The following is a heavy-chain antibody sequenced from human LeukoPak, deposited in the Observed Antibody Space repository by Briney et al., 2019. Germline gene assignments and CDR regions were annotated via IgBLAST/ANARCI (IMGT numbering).Heavy chain of an antibody. CDR1: GFTFSSYS. V-gene: IGHV3-21*01. Sequence: GGSLRPSCAASGFTFSSYSMNWVRQAPGKGLEWVSSISSSSSYIYYADSVKGRFTISRDNAKNSLYLQMNSLRAEDTAVYYCAAPYCSSTSCYTVLAYYGMDVWGQGTTVTVSS. CDR3: AAPYCSSTSCYTVLAYYGMDV. CDR2: ISSSSSYI. D-gene: IGHD2-2*02. J-gene: IGHJ6*02.